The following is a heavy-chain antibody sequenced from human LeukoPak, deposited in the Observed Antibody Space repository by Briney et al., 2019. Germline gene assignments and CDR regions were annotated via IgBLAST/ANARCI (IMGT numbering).Heavy chain of an antibody. J-gene: IGHJ4*02. CDR2: IIPILGIA. CDR3: ARALTQQPGFFDY. CDR1: GGTFSSYT. D-gene: IGHD6-13*01. Sequence: ASVKVSCKASGGTFSSYTISWVRQAPGQGLEWMGRIIPILGIANYAQKCQGRVTITADKSTSTAYMELSGLRSEDTAVYYCARALTQQPGFFDYWGQGTLVTVSS. V-gene: IGHV1-69*02.